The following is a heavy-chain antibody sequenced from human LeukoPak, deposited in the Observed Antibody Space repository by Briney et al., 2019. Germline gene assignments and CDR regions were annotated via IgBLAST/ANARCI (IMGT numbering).Heavy chain of an antibody. CDR1: GVSISSYY. V-gene: IGHV4-59*01. CDR3: ARDLAAAGTLSHWFDP. J-gene: IGHJ5*02. D-gene: IGHD6-13*01. Sequence: SETLSLTCTVSGVSISSYYWSWIRQPPGKGLEWIGYIYYSGSTNYNPSPKSRVTISVGTSKNQFSLKLSSVTAADTAVYYCARDLAAAGTLSHWFDPWGQGTLVTVSS. CDR2: IYYSGST.